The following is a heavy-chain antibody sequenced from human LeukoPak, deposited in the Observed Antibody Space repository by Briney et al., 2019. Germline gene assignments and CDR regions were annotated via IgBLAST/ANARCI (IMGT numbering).Heavy chain of an antibody. V-gene: IGHV3-23*01. J-gene: IGHJ4*02. D-gene: IGHD3-10*01. Sequence: PGGSLRLSSAVSGITLSNYGMSWVRQAPGKGLEWVAGLSGGGGGTNYADSVQGRLTISRDNPKNTLYLQMNSLRAEDTAVYFCAKRGVVIRVFLVGFHKEAYFFDSWGQGALVTVSS. CDR1: GITLSNYG. CDR3: AKRGVVIRVFLVGFHKEAYFFDS. CDR2: LSGGGGGT.